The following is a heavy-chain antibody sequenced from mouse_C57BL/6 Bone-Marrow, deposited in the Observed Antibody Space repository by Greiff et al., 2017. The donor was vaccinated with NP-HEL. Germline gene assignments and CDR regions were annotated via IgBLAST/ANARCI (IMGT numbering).Heavy chain of an antibody. CDR3: ARDADGSWFAY. V-gene: IGHV7-1*01. J-gene: IGHJ3*01. CDR1: GFTFSDFY. D-gene: IGHD1-1*01. Sequence: EVQGVESGGGLVQSGRSLRLSCATSGFTFSDFYMEWVRQAPGQGLEWIAASRNKANDYTTEYSASVKGRFIVSRDTSQSIRYLQMNALRAEDTAIYYCARDADGSWFAYWGQGTLVTVSA. CDR2: SRNKANDYTT.